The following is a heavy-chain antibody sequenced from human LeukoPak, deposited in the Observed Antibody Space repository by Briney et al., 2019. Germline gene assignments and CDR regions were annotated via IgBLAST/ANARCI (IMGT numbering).Heavy chain of an antibody. CDR2: IYTSGST. V-gene: IGHV4-4*07. Sequence: SETLSLTCTVSGGSISNYFWSWIRQPAGKGLEWIGRIYTSGSTAYNPSLKSRVTMSVDTSKNQFSLKLTSVTAADTAVYYRARGASGSYHYFDYWGQGTLVTVSS. J-gene: IGHJ4*02. CDR3: ARGASGSYHYFDY. CDR1: GGSISNYF. D-gene: IGHD1-26*01.